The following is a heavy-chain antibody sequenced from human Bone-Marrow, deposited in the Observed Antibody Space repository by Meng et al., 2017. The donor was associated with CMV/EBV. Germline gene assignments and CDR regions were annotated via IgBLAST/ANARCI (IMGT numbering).Heavy chain of an antibody. CDR3: ARGRGSSSLYYYYGMDV. CDR1: GGSISSYY. D-gene: IGHD6-6*01. CDR2: INHSGST. V-gene: IGHV4-34*01. Sequence: SETLSLTCTVSGGSISSYYWGWIRQPPGKGLEWIGEINHSGSTNYNPSLKSRVTISVDTSKNQFSLKLSSVTAADTAVYYCARGRGSSSLYYYYGMDVWGQGTTVTVSS. J-gene: IGHJ6*02.